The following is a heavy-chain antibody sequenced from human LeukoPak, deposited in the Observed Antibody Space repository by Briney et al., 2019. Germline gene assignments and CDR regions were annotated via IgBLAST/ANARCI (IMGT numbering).Heavy chain of an antibody. CDR1: GGSISSTSHY. J-gene: IGHJ4*02. Sequence: PSETLSLTCTVSGGSISSTSHYWGWIRQPPGKGLEWIGNIYYSGTTYYNPSLKSRVSISVDTSKNWFSLKLSSVTAADRAVYFCVGHLTSKYSSGWYYVDYWGQGTLVTVSS. CDR3: VGHLTSKYSSGWYYVDY. V-gene: IGHV4-39*01. D-gene: IGHD6-19*01. CDR2: IYYSGTT.